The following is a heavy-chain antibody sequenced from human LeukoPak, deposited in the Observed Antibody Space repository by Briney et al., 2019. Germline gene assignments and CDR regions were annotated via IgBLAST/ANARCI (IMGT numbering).Heavy chain of an antibody. J-gene: IGHJ4*02. V-gene: IGHV4-34*01. CDR3: ARSYSGYSEHDY. D-gene: IGHD5-12*01. CDR2: INHSGST. CDR1: GGSFSGYY. Sequence: SETLSLTCAVYGGSFSGYYWSWIRQPPGKGLEWIGEINHSGSTNYNPSLKSRVTISVDTSKNQFSLKLSSVTAADTAVYYCARSYSGYSEHDYWGQGTLVTVSS.